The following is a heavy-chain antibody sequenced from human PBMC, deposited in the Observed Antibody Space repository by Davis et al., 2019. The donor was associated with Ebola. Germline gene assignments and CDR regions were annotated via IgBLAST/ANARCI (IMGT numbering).Heavy chain of an antibody. J-gene: IGHJ5*02. V-gene: IGHV3-7*01. CDR3: AKGKIASAAAPSQWFDP. D-gene: IGHD6-13*01. Sequence: GESLKISCTASGFIFRDYWMSWVRQAPGKGLEWVANINQDGGEKDYADSVKGRLTIARDNARNSVYLHMNSLRVEDTAVYYCAKGKIASAAAPSQWFDPWGQGILVTVSS. CDR1: GFIFRDYW. CDR2: INQDGGEK.